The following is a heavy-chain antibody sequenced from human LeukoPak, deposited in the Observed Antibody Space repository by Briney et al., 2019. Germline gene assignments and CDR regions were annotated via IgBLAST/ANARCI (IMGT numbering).Heavy chain of an antibody. CDR1: AFTVSHTY. CDR2: FYSDDKT. J-gene: IGHJ4*02. Sequence: GGSLRLSCPASAFTVSHTYMGWVRQAPGKGLEWVSLFYSDDKTYYADSVKGRFTISRDTSKNTLSLQMHRLRDADTAVYYCARLSAMVRGPEDIFYFEYWGLGTLVTVSS. D-gene: IGHD3-10*01. CDR3: ARLSAMVRGPEDIFYFEY. V-gene: IGHV3-66*01.